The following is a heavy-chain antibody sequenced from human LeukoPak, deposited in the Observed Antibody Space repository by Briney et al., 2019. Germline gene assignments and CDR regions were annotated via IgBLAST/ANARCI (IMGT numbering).Heavy chain of an antibody. Sequence: KPGGSLRLSCAASGFTFSSYSMNWVRQAPGKGLEWVSYISSSSSTIYYADPVKGRFTISRDNAKNSLYLQMNSLRAEDTAVYYCAELGITMIGGVWGKGTTVTISS. CDR3: AELGITMIGGV. V-gene: IGHV3-48*04. J-gene: IGHJ6*04. CDR2: ISSSSSTI. D-gene: IGHD3-10*02. CDR1: GFTFSSYS.